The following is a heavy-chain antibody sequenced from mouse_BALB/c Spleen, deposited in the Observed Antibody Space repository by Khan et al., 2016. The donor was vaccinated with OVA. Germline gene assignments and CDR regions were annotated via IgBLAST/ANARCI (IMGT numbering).Heavy chain of an antibody. J-gene: IGHJ4*01. CDR3: ARGGAANYINAGGAMEY. V-gene: IGHV9-4*02. Sequence: QIQLVQSGPELKKPGETVRISCKASGYTFTTAGIQWVQKMPGKGLKWIGWINTHSGVPKYAEDFKGRFAFSLEISVNTAYLQITNLKNEDTATYLCARGGAANYINAGGAMEYWGQGTSVTVSS. CDR2: INTHSGVP. CDR1: GYTFTTAG. D-gene: IGHD1-3*01.